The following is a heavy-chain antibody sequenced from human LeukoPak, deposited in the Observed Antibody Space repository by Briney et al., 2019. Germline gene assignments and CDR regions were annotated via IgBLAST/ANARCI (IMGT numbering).Heavy chain of an antibody. J-gene: IGHJ5*02. CDR2: IKSKTDGGTT. CDR3: TTDQLYGSSTSCSNWFDP. Sequence: PGGSLRLSCAASGFTFSNAWMSWVRQAPGKGLEWVGRIKSKTDGGTTDYAAPVKGRFTISRDDSKNTLYLQMNSLKTEDTAVYYCTTDQLYGSSTSCSNWFDPWGQGTLFTVSS. V-gene: IGHV3-15*01. CDR1: GFTFSNAW. D-gene: IGHD2-2*01.